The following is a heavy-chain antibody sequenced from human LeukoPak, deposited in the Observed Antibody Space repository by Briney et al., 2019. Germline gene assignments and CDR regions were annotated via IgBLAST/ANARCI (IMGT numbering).Heavy chain of an antibody. CDR3: ARRSWTYYYYYMDV. CDR1: GGSFSGYY. CDR2: TNHSGST. J-gene: IGHJ6*03. D-gene: IGHD2-15*01. V-gene: IGHV4-34*01. Sequence: SETLSLTCAVYGGSFSGYYWSWIRQPPGKGLEWIGETNHSGSTNYNPSLRSRVTISVDTSKNQFSLKLSSVTAADTAVYYCARRSWTYYYYYMDVWGKGTTVTVSS.